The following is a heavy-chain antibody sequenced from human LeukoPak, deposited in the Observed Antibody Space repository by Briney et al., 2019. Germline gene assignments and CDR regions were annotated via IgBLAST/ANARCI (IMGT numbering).Heavy chain of an antibody. CDR1: GFTFSSYW. J-gene: IGHJ4*02. CDR2: IKQDGSEK. D-gene: IGHD1-20*01. CDR3: ARDLGITGDTPLGG. Sequence: GGSLRLSCAAPGFTFSSYWMSWVRQAPGKGLGWVANIKQDGSEKYYVDSVKGRFTISRDNAKSSLYLQMYSLRAEDTAVYYCARDLGITGDTPLGGWGQGTLVTVSS. V-gene: IGHV3-7*01.